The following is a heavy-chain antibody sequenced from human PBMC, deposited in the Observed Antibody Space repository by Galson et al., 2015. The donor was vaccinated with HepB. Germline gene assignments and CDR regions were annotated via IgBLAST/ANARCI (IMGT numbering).Heavy chain of an antibody. Sequence: SLRLSCAASGFIFNNYALHWVRQAPGKGLEWVASISFDGSYNYYADSVKGRFTISRDNSKNTLYLQVNSLRADDTAVYYCARESGYCSGGSCYLGYWGQGTLVTVSS. V-gene: IGHV3-30*04. CDR3: ARESGYCSGGSCYLGY. D-gene: IGHD2-15*01. J-gene: IGHJ4*01. CDR2: ISFDGSYN. CDR1: GFIFNNYA.